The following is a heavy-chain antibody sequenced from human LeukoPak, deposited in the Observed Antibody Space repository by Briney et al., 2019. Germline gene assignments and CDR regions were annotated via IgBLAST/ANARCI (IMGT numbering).Heavy chain of an antibody. D-gene: IGHD3-10*01. CDR1: DFTFPNYA. V-gene: IGHV3-23*01. Sequence: KTGGSLRLSCVASDFTFPNYAMTWVRLAPGKGLEWVSSIGGSGSNTNYADSVRGRFTVSRDNSKNTLYLQMNSLRAEDTAVYYCAPPVVRGVNYWGQGTLVTVSS. CDR2: IGGSGSNT. CDR3: APPVVRGVNY. J-gene: IGHJ4*02.